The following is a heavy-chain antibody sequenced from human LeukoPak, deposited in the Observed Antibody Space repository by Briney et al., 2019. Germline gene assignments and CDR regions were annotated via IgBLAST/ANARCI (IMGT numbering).Heavy chain of an antibody. J-gene: IGHJ4*02. CDR3: ARGRGVDY. CDR1: GFTVSSNY. D-gene: IGHD3-10*01. V-gene: IGHV3-66*01. Sequence: GGSLGLSCAASGFTVSSNYMSWVRQAPGKGLAWVSVIYSGGSTYYADSVKGRFTISRDNSKNTLYLQMNSLRPEDTAVYYCARGRGVDYWGQGTLVTVSS. CDR2: IYSGGST.